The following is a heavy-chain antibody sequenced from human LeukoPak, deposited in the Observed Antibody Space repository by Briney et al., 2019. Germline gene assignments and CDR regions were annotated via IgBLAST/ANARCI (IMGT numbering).Heavy chain of an antibody. D-gene: IGHD6-13*01. CDR1: GFTFSSYG. CDR3: ARAGLGAAADV. J-gene: IGHJ4*02. V-gene: IGHV3-33*01. Sequence: TGGSLRLSCAASGFTFSSYGIHWVRQAPGKGLEWVALIWYDGSNKYYADSVKGRFTLSRDNSKNTVYLQMSSLRAEDTSVYYCARAGLGAAADVWGQGTLVTVSS. CDR2: IWYDGSNK.